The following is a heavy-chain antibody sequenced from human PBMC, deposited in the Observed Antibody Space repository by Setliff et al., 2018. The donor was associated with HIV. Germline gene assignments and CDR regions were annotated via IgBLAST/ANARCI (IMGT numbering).Heavy chain of an antibody. CDR3: VGLRYYADGAWHGGDY. Sequence: PGGSLRLSCVASGFIFSDRYMGWVRQAPGKGLEWIGRSRNKANSYSTEYAASVKGRFTISRDASKSSMYLQMNSLKSEDTAVYYCVGLRYYADGAWHGGDYWGQGSLVTVSS. V-gene: IGHV3-72*01. D-gene: IGHD2-8*01. J-gene: IGHJ4*02. CDR1: GFIFSDRY. CDR2: SRNKANSYST.